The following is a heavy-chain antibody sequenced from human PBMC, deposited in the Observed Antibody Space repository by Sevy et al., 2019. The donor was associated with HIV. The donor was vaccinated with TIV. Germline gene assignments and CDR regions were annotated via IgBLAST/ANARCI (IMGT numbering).Heavy chain of an antibody. CDR1: GGSISNSY. V-gene: IGHV4-59*12. CDR2: IYYTGST. Sequence: SETLSLTCTVSGGSISNSYWTWIRQPPGKGLEWIGCIYYTGSTNFNPSLKSRLTMSVDKSMNQFSLNLRSVTAADTAVYYCAKIQLLEIDVFNIWGQGTMVTVSS. D-gene: IGHD1-1*01. CDR3: AKIQLLEIDVFNI. J-gene: IGHJ3*02.